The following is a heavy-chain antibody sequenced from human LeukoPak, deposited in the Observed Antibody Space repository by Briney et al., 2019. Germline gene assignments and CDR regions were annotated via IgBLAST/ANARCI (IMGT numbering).Heavy chain of an antibody. Sequence: SVTVSCTASGGTLSSYAISWVRQAPTQGLEWMGGIIPIFGTANYAQKFQGRVTITADKSTSTAYRELSSLRSEDTAVYYCARVRGAGSYYWFDPWGEGTLVTVSS. CDR2: IIPIFGTA. J-gene: IGHJ5*02. D-gene: IGHD3-10*01. CDR1: GGTLSSYA. V-gene: IGHV1-69*06. CDR3: ARVRGAGSYYWFDP.